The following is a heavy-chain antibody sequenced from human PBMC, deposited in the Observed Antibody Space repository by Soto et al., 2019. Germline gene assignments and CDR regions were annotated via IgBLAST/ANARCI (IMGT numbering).Heavy chain of an antibody. V-gene: IGHV4-59*01. D-gene: IGHD1-20*01. CDR2: IRYSGST. CDR3: AGDRNSNNWAFY. CDR1: GGYITNYY. J-gene: IGHJ1*01. Sequence: SETQSLTCTVTGGYITNYYWSWVRQSPGKALEWIGYIRYSGSTDYNPSLKSRVTMSLDTSKNQFSLEVNSVTAADTAVYFCAGDRNSNNWAFYWGRGALVTVSS.